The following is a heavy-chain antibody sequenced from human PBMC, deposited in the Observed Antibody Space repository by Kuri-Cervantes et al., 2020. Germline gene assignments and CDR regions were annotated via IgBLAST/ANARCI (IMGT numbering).Heavy chain of an antibody. J-gene: IGHJ6*03. V-gene: IGHV1-3*01. Sequence: ASVKVSCKASGYTFTSYAMHWVRQAPGQRLEWMGWINAGNGNTKYSQKFQGRVTITRDTSASTAYMELSSLRSEDTAVYYCARVGSGYDIHYYYYMDVWGKGTTVTVSS. CDR3: ARVGSGYDIHYYYYMDV. CDR2: INAGNGNT. CDR1: GYTFTSYA. D-gene: IGHD5-12*01.